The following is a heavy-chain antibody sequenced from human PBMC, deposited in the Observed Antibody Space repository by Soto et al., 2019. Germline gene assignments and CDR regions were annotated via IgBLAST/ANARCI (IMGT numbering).Heavy chain of an antibody. CDR2: ISGSGGST. CDR1: GFTFSSYA. CDR3: AKDPRTGPYYYDSSGYYYGPYDGFDI. V-gene: IGHV3-23*01. Sequence: PGGSLRLSCAASGFTFSSYAMSWVRQAPGKGLEWVSAISGSGGSTYYADSVKGRFTISRDNSKNTLYLQMNSLRAEDTAVYYCAKDPRTGPYYYDSSGYYYGPYDGFDIWGQGTMVTVSS. J-gene: IGHJ3*02. D-gene: IGHD3-22*01.